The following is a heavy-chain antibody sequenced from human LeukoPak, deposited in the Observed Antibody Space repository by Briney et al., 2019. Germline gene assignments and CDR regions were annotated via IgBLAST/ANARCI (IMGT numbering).Heavy chain of an antibody. CDR1: GFTFSSYS. D-gene: IGHD4-23*01. J-gene: IGHJ5*02. CDR3: ATTVAARGLYWFDP. Sequence: GGSLRLSCAASGFTFSSYSMNWVRQAPGKGLEWVSSLSSSSSYIYYADSVKGRFTISRDNAKNSLYLQMNSLRAEDTAVYYCATTVAARGLYWFDPWGQGTLVTVSS. CDR2: LSSSSSYI. V-gene: IGHV3-21*01.